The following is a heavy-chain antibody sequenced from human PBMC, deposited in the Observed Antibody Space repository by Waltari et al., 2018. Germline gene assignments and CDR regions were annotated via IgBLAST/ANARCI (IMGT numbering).Heavy chain of an antibody. CDR2: IYYSGTT. D-gene: IGHD6-13*01. V-gene: IGHV4-39*01. CDR1: DASISSGDSY. Sequence: QLQLQESGPGLVKPSGTLSLTCPVSDASISSGDSYWGWIRQPPGKGLEWIGSIYYSGTTSYNPSLRSRVTMSVDTSKKQFSLKLSSVTAADTAVYYCARSLHVFKAAAGMFDYWGQGTLVTVSS. CDR3: ARSLHVFKAAAGMFDY. J-gene: IGHJ4*02.